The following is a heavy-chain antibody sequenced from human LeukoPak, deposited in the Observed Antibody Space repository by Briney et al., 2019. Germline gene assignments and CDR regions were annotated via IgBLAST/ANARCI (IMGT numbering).Heavy chain of an antibody. CDR3: ARDFFPYYYDSSGYYSPSAFNI. V-gene: IGHV3-11*01. D-gene: IGHD3-22*01. J-gene: IGHJ3*02. CDR2: ISSSGSTR. Sequence: GGSLRLSCAASGFIFSDYYMNWIRQAPGKGLEWVSYISSSGSTRYFADSVKGRFTISRDNAKNSLYLQMNSLRAEDTPVYYCARDFFPYYYDSSGYYSPSAFNIWGQGTMVTVSS. CDR1: GFIFSDYY.